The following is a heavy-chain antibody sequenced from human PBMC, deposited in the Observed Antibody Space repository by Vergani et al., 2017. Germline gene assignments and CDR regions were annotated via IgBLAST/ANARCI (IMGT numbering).Heavy chain of an antibody. D-gene: IGHD5-12*01. CDR2: ISSDGGST. Sequence: EVQLLESGGGLVQPGGSLRLSCAASGFTFSTYAMTWVRQAPGKGLEWVSTISSDGGSTYYADSGKGRFTISRDNAKNSLYLQMNSLRAEDTAVYYCAWLRFSTVDYWGQGTLVTVSS. CDR1: GFTFSTYA. J-gene: IGHJ4*02. V-gene: IGHV3-23*01. CDR3: AWLRFSTVDY.